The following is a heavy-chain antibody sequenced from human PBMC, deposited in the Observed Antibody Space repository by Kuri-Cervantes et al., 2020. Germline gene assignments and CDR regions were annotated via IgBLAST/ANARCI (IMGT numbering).Heavy chain of an antibody. CDR1: GFTFSSYG. V-gene: IGHV3-30*18. CDR2: ISYDGSNK. CDR3: ANQGSCSSTSCHAFDI. Sequence: GESLKISCAASGFTFSSYGMHWVRQAPGKGLEWVAVISYDGSNKYYADSVKGRFTISRDNSKNTLYLQMNGLRAEDTAVYYCANQGSCSSTSCHAFDIWGQGTMVTVSS. J-gene: IGHJ3*02. D-gene: IGHD2-2*01.